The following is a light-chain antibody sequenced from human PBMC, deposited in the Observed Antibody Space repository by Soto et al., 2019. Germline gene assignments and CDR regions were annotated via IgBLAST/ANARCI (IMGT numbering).Light chain of an antibody. CDR1: APGIGTIT. CDR3: AAWDGSLNNVL. Sequence: QSVLTQPPSASGTPGRRVTFSCSGGAPGIGTITVNWYRQLPGTAPKLLIYGDNHRPSGVPDRFSGSKSGTSASLAISGLQSEDEAEYYCAAWDGSLNNVLFGGGTKVTVL. J-gene: IGLJ2*01. CDR2: GDN. V-gene: IGLV1-44*01.